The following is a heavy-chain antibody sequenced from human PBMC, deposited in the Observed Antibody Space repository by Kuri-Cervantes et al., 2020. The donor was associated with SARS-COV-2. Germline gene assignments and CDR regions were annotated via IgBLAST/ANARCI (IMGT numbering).Heavy chain of an antibody. J-gene: IGHJ2*01. D-gene: IGHD3-16*02. CDR1: GFTFRNNW. Sequence: GGSLRLSCVASGFTFRNNWKHWVCQAPGKGLVWVSRINGDGSNTVYADSVKGRFTISRDNSKNTLDLQMNSLSAEDTAVYYCARRVISYWYFDLWGHGTLVTVSS. CDR3: ARRVISYWYFDL. CDR2: INGDGSNT. V-gene: IGHV3-74*01.